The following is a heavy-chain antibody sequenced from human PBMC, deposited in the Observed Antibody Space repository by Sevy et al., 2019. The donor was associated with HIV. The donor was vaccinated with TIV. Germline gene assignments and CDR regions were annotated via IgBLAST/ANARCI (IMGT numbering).Heavy chain of an antibody. V-gene: IGHV1-18*01. Sequence: ASVKVSCKTSGYTFTDYGIGWVRQAPGQGLEWVSWINPSDGNRNYAQRLQGRVTMTTDTSTSTAYMELWSLRSDDTAIYYCARDVTGNYYVDYXGQGTLVTVSS. J-gene: IGHJ4*02. CDR2: INPSDGNR. CDR3: ARDVTGNYYVDY. CDR1: GYTFTDYG. D-gene: IGHD1-26*01.